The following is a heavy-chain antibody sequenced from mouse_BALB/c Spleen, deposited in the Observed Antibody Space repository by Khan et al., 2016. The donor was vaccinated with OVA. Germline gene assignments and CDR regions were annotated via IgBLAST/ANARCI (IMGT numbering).Heavy chain of an antibody. V-gene: IGHV1-76*01. CDR2: IYPGTDNS. CDR1: GYIFTSYW. CDR3: EREEALYHLDH. J-gene: IGHJ2*01. D-gene: IGHD3-2*02. Sequence: QVQLKESGAELVRPGASVKLSCKTSGYIFTSYWIHWVKQRSGQGLEWIARIYPGTDNSYYNEKFKDKATLTADKSSSTAYMQLSSLKAEDSDVYFCEREEALYHLDHWGQGTTLTVSS.